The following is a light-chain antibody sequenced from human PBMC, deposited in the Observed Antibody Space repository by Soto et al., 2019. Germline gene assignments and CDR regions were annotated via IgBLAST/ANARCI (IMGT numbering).Light chain of an antibody. J-gene: IGLJ3*02. CDR3: CSYAGSYPGV. CDR1: SSDVGGYNY. Sequence: QSALTQPRSVSGSPGQSVTISCTGTSSDVGGYNYVSWYQQHPGKAPKLMIYDVSKRPSGVPDRFSGSKSGNTASLTISGLQAGDEADYYCCSYAGSYPGVFGGGTKLTAL. V-gene: IGLV2-11*01. CDR2: DVS.